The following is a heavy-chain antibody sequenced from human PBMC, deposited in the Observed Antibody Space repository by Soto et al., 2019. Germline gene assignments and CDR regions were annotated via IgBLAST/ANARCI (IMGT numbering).Heavy chain of an antibody. CDR1: GGSISSYY. D-gene: IGHD3-22*01. Sequence: SETLSLTCTVSGGSISSYYWSWIRQPPGRGLEWIGYIYYSGSTNYTPSLKSRVTISVDTSKNHFSLKLSSVTAADTAVYYCARDGPSISYYDSSGWFDPWGQGTLVTVSS. CDR3: ARDGPSISYYDSSGWFDP. J-gene: IGHJ5*02. CDR2: IYYSGST. V-gene: IGHV4-59*01.